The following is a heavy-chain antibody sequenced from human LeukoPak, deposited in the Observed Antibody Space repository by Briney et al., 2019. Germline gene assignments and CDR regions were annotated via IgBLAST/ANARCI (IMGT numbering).Heavy chain of an antibody. J-gene: IGHJ4*02. D-gene: IGHD6-19*01. CDR1: GGSFSDYY. Sequence: ETLSLTCAVYGGSFSDYYWSWVRQAPGKGLEWVSAISGTGGSTYYAESVKGRFTISRDNSKNTLYLQMNSLRAEDTAVYYCAKLSAYITVTGTVDYWGQGTLVTVSS. CDR3: AKLSAYITVTGTVDY. V-gene: IGHV3-23*01. CDR2: ISGTGGST.